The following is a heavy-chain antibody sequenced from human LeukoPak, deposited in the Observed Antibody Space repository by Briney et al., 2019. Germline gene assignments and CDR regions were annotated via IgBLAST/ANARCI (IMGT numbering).Heavy chain of an antibody. CDR1: GGSMSSYY. V-gene: IGHV4-4*07. Sequence: SETLSLTCTVAGGSMSSYYWSWIRQPAGKGLEWIGRIYTSGSTNYNPSLKSRVTMSVDTSKNQFSLKLSSVTTADTAVYYCAREPDTKILFDYWGQGTLVTVSS. CDR2: IYTSGST. J-gene: IGHJ4*02. D-gene: IGHD3-3*01. CDR3: AREPDTKILFDY.